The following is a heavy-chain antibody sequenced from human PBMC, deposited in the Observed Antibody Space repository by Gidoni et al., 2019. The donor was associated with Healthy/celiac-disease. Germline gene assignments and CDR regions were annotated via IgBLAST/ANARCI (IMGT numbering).Heavy chain of an antibody. Sequence: INAGNGNTKYSQKFQGRVTITRDTSASTAYMELSSLRSEETAVYYCARDNDFWSGQGGYWGQGTLVTVSS. D-gene: IGHD3-3*01. CDR2: INAGNGNT. J-gene: IGHJ4*02. V-gene: IGHV1-3*01. CDR3: ARDNDFWSGQGGY.